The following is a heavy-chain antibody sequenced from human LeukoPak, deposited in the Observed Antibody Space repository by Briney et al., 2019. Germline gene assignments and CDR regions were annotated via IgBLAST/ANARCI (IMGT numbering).Heavy chain of an antibody. J-gene: IGHJ5*02. Sequence: ASVKASCKASGYTFTSYGISWVRQAPGQGLEWMGWISAYNGNTNYAQKLQGRVTMTTDTSTSTAYMELRSLRSDDTAVYYCARAVQLERRYWFDPWGQGTLVTVSS. CDR3: ARAVQLERRYWFDP. V-gene: IGHV1-18*01. D-gene: IGHD1-1*01. CDR2: ISAYNGNT. CDR1: GYTFTSYG.